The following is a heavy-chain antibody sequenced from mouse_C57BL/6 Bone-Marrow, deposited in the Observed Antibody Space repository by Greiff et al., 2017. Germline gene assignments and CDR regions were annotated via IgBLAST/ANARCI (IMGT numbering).Heavy chain of an antibody. CDR2: ISDGGSYT. Sequence: EVMLVESGGGLVKPGGSLKLSCAASGFTFSSYAMSWVRQTPGKRLEWVATISDGGSYTSYPDNVKGRFTISRDNAKNHLYLQMSHLKSEDTARYYGARLGHWDFDVWGTGTTVTVSS. V-gene: IGHV5-4*03. J-gene: IGHJ1*03. CDR1: GFTFSSYA. CDR3: ARLGHWDFDV.